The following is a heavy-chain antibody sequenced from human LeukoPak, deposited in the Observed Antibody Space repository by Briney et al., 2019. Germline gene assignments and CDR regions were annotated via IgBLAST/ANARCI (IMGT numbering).Heavy chain of an antibody. CDR3: ARSRAEYFQH. Sequence: PSETLSLTCAVYGGSFSGYYWSWIRQPPGKGLEWIGEINQSGSTNYNPSLKSRVTISVDTSKNQFSLKLSSVTAADTAVYYCARSRAEYFQHWGQGTLVTVSS. V-gene: IGHV4-34*01. CDR1: GGSFSGYY. CDR2: INQSGST. J-gene: IGHJ1*01.